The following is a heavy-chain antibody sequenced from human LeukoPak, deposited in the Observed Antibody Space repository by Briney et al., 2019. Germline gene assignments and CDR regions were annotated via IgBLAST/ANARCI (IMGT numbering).Heavy chain of an antibody. J-gene: IGHJ4*02. V-gene: IGHV1-2*02. CDR2: INPNSGGT. D-gene: IGHD4-17*01. CDR1: GYTFTGYY. Sequence: ASVKVSCKASGYTFTGYYMHWVQQAPGQGLEWMGWINPNSGGTNYAQKFQGRVTMTRDTSISTAYMELSRLRSDDTAVYYCARDLGEGSQVPEINWGQGTLVTVSS. CDR3: ARDLGEGSQVPEIN.